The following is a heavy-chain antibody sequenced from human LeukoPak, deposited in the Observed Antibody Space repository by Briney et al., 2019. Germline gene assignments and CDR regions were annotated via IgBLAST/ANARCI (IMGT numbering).Heavy chain of an antibody. D-gene: IGHD2-21*01. CDR2: ISRDGGRT. Sequence: RGSLRLSRAPSGVTLSNFWMHWVPPAPGKGLGWGSRISRDGGRTRNLHSVKGRFTVSTDNAKNTRYLYMNSLRNEDTAVYYCLREGGAGSDFSPDDAFHMWGQGAMVTVSS. V-gene: IGHV3-74*01. CDR3: LREGGAGSDFSPDDAFHM. J-gene: IGHJ3*02. CDR1: GVTLSNFW.